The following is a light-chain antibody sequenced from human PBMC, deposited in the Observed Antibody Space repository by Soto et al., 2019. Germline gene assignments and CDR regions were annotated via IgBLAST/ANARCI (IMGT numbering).Light chain of an antibody. CDR1: QGNNTF. V-gene: IGKV1-9*01. CDR3: QQLTDRRFS. Sequence: IKLTQSPSSLSASVGDRVTISCRASQGNNTFVAWYQEKSGKAPKLLIFAASTLRSGVPSRFSGSGSGTDFTLTISSLQPEDFATYYCQQLTDRRFSFGQGTKVDIK. J-gene: IGKJ2*01. CDR2: AAS.